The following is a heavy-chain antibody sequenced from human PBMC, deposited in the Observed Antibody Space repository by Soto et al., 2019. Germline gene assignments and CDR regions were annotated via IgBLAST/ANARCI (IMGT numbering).Heavy chain of an antibody. CDR3: ASGGPYYYYKDV. D-gene: IGHD2-15*01. CDR2: IYYSGST. CDR1: GGSISSYY. Sequence: QVQLQESGPGLVKPSETLSLTCTVSGGSISSYYWSWIRQPPGKGLEWIGYIYYSGSTNYNPSLKSRVTISVDTSKNQFSLKLSSVTAADTAVYYCASGGPYYYYKDVWGKGTTVTVSS. V-gene: IGHV4-59*08. J-gene: IGHJ6*03.